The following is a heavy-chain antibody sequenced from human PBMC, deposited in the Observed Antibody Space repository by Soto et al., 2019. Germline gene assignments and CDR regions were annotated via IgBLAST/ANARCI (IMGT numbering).Heavy chain of an antibody. CDR1: GFTFSDHY. V-gene: IGHV3-72*01. D-gene: IGHD3-22*01. CDR3: VRDSGRGFLFDC. CDR2: IRNRPNSYTT. Sequence: EVQLVESGGGLVQPGGSLRLSCAASGFTFSDHYMDWVRQAPGKGLEWVGRIRNRPNSYTTQYAASVKGRFAVLRDYSENLVYLKLNSLNTVGTAVYYCVRDSGRGFLFDCWCQGAEVTVSS. J-gene: IGHJ4*02.